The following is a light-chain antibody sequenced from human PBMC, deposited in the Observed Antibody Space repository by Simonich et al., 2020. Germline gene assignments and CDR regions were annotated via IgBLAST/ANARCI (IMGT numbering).Light chain of an antibody. J-gene: IGKJ1*01. CDR2: WAA. CDR1: QGVLYSSNNKNY. Sequence: DIVMTQSPASLAVSLGERATINCKSNQGVLYSSNNKNYLAWYQQKPGQPPKLLIYWAATRESGVPDRFSGSGSGTDFTLTISSLQAEDVAVYYCQQYYSTPTFGQGTKVEIK. V-gene: IGKV4-1*01. CDR3: QQYYSTPT.